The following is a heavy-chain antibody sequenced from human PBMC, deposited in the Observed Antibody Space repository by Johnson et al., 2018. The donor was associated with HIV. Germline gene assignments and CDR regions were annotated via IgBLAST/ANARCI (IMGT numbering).Heavy chain of an antibody. J-gene: IGHJ3*02. CDR2: ISWNSGSI. CDR1: GFTFSSYG. Sequence: VQLVESGGGVVQPGRSLRLSCAASGFTFSSYGMHWVRQAPGKGLEWVSGISWNSGSIGYADSVKGRFTISRDSARKSLYLQMNSLTAADTALYYCVKDIGYGGPSDGAFDIWGQGTMVTV. V-gene: IGHV3-9*01. D-gene: IGHD4/OR15-4a*01. CDR3: VKDIGYGGPSDGAFDI.